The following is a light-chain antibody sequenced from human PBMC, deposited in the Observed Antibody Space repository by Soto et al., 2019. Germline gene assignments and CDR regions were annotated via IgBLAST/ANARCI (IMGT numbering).Light chain of an antibody. J-gene: IGKJ4*01. Sequence: DIQMTQSPSSLSASVGDRVTITCRASQSINVYLHWYQQKPGKPPNLLIYGASSLQSGVPSRFSGGGSGTDFTLTISSLQPEDVGTYYCQQTDSTPKTLGGRTKVDIK. CDR1: QSINVY. CDR3: QQTDSTPKT. CDR2: GAS. V-gene: IGKV1-39*01.